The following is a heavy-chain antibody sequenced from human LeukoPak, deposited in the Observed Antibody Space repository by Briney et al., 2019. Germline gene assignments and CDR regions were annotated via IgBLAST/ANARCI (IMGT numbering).Heavy chain of an antibody. CDR2: IKTDGSQI. Sequence: GGSLRLSCAASEFSVGSNYMTWVRQAPGKGLEWAANIKTDGSQIYYVDSVKGRFTISRDNSKNTLYLQMNSLRAEDTAVYYCAKDGAPYYYYYYMDVWGKGTTVTVSS. V-gene: IGHV3-7*01. CDR1: EFSVGSNY. CDR3: AKDGAPYYYYYYMDV. J-gene: IGHJ6*03.